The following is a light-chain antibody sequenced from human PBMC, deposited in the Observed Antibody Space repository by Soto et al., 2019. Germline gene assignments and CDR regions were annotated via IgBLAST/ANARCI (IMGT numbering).Light chain of an antibody. CDR1: QSISSW. V-gene: IGKV1-5*03. Sequence: DIPMTQSPSTLSASVGDRVTITCRASQSISSWLAWYQQKPGKAPKLLIYEASGLESGVPSRFSGSGSGTEFTLTISSLQPDDFATYYCQQYNSYSGTFGQGTKVEIK. CDR3: QQYNSYSGT. J-gene: IGKJ1*01. CDR2: EAS.